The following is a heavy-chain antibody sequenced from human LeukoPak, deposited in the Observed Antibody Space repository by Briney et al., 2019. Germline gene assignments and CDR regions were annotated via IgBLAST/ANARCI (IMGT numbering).Heavy chain of an antibody. D-gene: IGHD6-19*01. Sequence: PGGSLRLSCAASGFTFSSHAMSWVRQAPGKGLEWVSAISGSGGSTYYADSVKGRFTISRDNSKNTLYLQMNSLRAEDTAVYYCAKDDHGGSGWRDYFDYWGQGTLVTVSS. J-gene: IGHJ4*02. CDR3: AKDDHGGSGWRDYFDY. CDR1: GFTFSSHA. CDR2: ISGSGGST. V-gene: IGHV3-23*01.